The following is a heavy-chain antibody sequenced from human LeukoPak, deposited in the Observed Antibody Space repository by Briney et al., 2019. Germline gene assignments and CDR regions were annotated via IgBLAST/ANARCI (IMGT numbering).Heavy chain of an antibody. CDR3: AISGRYSSSYYYGMDV. D-gene: IGHD6-19*01. CDR1: GYTFTSYG. J-gene: IGHJ6*02. Sequence: ASVKVSCKASGYTFTSYGISWVRQAPGQGLEWMGWISAYNGNTNYAQKLQGRVTMTTDTSTSTAYMELRSLRSDDTAVYYCAISGRYSSSYYYGMDVWGQGTTVTVSS. V-gene: IGHV1-18*01. CDR2: ISAYNGNT.